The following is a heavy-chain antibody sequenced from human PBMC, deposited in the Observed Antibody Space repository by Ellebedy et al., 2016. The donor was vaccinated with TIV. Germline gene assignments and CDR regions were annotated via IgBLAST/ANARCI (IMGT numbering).Heavy chain of an antibody. Sequence: SETLSLTCTVSGYSISSGYYWGWIRQPPGTGLEWIGSIYHSGSTYYNPSLKSRVTISVDTSKNQFSLKLSSVTAADTAVYYCARTVTEWGGNYFDYWGQGTLVTVSS. J-gene: IGHJ4*02. CDR3: ARTVTEWGGNYFDY. CDR1: GYSISSGYY. V-gene: IGHV4-38-2*02. D-gene: IGHD1-26*01. CDR2: IYHSGST.